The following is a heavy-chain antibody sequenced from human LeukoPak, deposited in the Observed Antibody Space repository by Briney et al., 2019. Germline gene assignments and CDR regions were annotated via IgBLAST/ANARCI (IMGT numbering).Heavy chain of an antibody. D-gene: IGHD3-22*01. Sequence: GGSLRLSCAASGFTFSSYDMHWVRQAPGKGLEWVAVISYDGSNKYYADSVKGRFTISRDNSKNTLYLQMNSLRAEDTAVFYCAKDFAENYYDSSGLADYWGQGTLSPSPQ. CDR1: GFTFSSYD. J-gene: IGHJ4*02. CDR3: AKDFAENYYDSSGLADY. CDR2: ISYDGSNK. V-gene: IGHV3-30*18.